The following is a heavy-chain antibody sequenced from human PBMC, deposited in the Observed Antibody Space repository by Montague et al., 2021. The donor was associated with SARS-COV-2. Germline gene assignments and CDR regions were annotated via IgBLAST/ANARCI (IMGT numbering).Heavy chain of an antibody. J-gene: IGHJ4*02. D-gene: IGHD3-22*01. CDR3: AKGGERITMIVVVITLADFDY. CDR2: ISGSGGST. Sequence: SLRLSCAASGFTFSSYAMSWVRQAPGKGLGWVSAISGSGGSTYYADSVXGRFTISRDNSKNTLYLQMNSLRAEDTAVYYCAKGGERITMIVVVITLADFDYWGQGTLVTVSS. CDR1: GFTFSSYA. V-gene: IGHV3-23*01.